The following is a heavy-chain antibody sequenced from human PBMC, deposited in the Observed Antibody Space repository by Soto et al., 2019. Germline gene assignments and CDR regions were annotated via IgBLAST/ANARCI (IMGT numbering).Heavy chain of an antibody. Sequence: ASVKVSCKASGYTFTSYDMKWVRQATGQGLEWMGWMNPNSGNTGYAQKFQGRVTMTRNTSISTAYMELSSLRSEDTAVYYCARDANDFWSGYYTGWDYYYGMDVWGQGTTVTVSS. J-gene: IGHJ6*02. D-gene: IGHD3-3*01. V-gene: IGHV1-8*01. CDR3: ARDANDFWSGYYTGWDYYYGMDV. CDR1: GYTFTSYD. CDR2: MNPNSGNT.